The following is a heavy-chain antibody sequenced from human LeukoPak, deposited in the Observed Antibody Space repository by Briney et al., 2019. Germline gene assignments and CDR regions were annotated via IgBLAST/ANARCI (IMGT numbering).Heavy chain of an antibody. Sequence: GGSLRLSCAASGFIFSDYYMEWVRQAPGKGLEWVGRIRNKANSHTTEYAASVKGRFAFSRDDSKNSLYLQMNSLEIEDTAIYYCARARTGSIRFFDYWGQGTLVTVSS. CDR1: GFIFSDYY. CDR2: IRNKANSHTT. V-gene: IGHV3-72*01. D-gene: IGHD3-16*01. CDR3: ARARTGSIRFFDY. J-gene: IGHJ4*02.